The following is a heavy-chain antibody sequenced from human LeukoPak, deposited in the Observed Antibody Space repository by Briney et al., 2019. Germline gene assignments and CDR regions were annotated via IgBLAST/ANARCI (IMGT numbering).Heavy chain of an antibody. CDR1: GGTFSSYA. CDR2: NNPSGGST. CDR3: ARGIQLYYDL. D-gene: IGHD5-18*01. Sequence: GSSVKVSCKASGGTFSSYAISWVRQAPGQGLEWMGINNPSGGSTSYAQKFQGRVTMTRDTSTSTVYMELSSLRSEDTAVYYCARGIQLYYDLWGQGTLVTVSS. J-gene: IGHJ5*02. V-gene: IGHV1-46*01.